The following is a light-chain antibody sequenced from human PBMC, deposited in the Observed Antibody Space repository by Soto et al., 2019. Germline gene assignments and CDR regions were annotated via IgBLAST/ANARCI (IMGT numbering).Light chain of an antibody. V-gene: IGKV3-20*01. CDR1: QSIYTK. Sequence: ESVLAQSPGTLSLSPGEGAALSCRASQSIYTKLAWYQKKSGQAPRLLIYDASTRAYGIPDRFSGSGSGTDFTLTISRLEPDDFAVYYCQQYGASPQTFGQGTKVDIK. J-gene: IGKJ1*01. CDR3: QQYGASPQT. CDR2: DAS.